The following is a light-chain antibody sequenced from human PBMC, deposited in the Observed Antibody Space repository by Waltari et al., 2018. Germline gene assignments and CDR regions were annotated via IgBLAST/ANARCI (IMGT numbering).Light chain of an antibody. CDR2: AAS. CDR3: QQSYS. J-gene: IGKJ5*01. Sequence: DIQMTQSPSSLSASVGDRVTITCRASQSRSDYLNWYQQKPGKAPKLLIYAASTLQSGGPSRFSGSGSGTDFALTISSLQPEDFATYYCQQSYSFGQGTRLEIK. V-gene: IGKV1-39*01. CDR1: QSRSDY.